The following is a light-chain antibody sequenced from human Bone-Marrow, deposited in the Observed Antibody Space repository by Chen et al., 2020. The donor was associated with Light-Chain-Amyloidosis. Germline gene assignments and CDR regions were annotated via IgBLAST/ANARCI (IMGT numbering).Light chain of an antibody. Sequence: EIVLTQSPGTLSLSPGEGANLSCRASQTISSNYLTWYQQKFGQAPRLLIYGSSSRATSIPDRFTGSGSGTDFTLTINRREPEDFAMYYCQQYGTSPLTFGGGTKVEIK. CDR1: QTISSNY. CDR3: QQYGTSPLT. J-gene: IGKJ4*01. CDR2: GSS. V-gene: IGKV3-20*01.